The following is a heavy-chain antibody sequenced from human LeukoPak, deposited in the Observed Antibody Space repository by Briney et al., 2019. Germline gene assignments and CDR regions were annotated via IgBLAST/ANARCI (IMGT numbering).Heavy chain of an antibody. CDR2: VYHSGRT. D-gene: IGHD3-10*01. CDR3: ARRYYGSGTNYFDC. J-gene: IGHJ4*02. V-gene: IGHV4-4*02. CDR1: GGSITPSNW. Sequence: PSETLSLTCTVSGGSITPSNWWSWVRHPPGKGLEWIGKVYHSGRTTYNSSLKSRLTMSIDKSKYHFSLNLSSVTAADTAVYYCARRYYGSGTNYFDCWGQGTLVTVSS.